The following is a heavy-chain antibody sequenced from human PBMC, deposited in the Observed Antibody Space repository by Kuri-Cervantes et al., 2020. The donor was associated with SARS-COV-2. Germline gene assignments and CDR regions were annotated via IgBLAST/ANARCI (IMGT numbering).Heavy chain of an antibody. CDR2: IRSKAYGGTT. V-gene: IGHV3-49*04. CDR1: GFTFDDYT. J-gene: IGHJ4*02. Sequence: GGSLRLSCAASGFTFDDYTMHWVRQAPGKGLEWVGFIRSKAYGGTTEYAASVKGRFTISRDDSKSIAYLQMNSLKTEDTAVYYSTTLIDYWGQGALVTVSS. CDR3: TTLIDY.